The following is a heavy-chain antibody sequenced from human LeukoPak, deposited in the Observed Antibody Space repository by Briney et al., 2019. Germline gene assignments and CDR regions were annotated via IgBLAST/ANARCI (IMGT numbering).Heavy chain of an antibody. CDR2: ISGSGGST. J-gene: IGHJ4*02. CDR1: GFTFSSYA. D-gene: IGHD2-15*01. CDR3: ANTPARWLRLEAFDY. V-gene: IGHV3-23*01. Sequence: VGSLRLSCAASGFTFSSYAMSWVRQTPGKGLEWVSAISGSGGSTYYADSVRGRFTISRDNSTYTLYLQMNSLRAEDTAVYYCANTPARWLRLEAFDYWGRGTLVPVSS.